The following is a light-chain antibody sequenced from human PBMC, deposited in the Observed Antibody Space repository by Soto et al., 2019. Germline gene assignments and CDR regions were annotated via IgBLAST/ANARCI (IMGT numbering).Light chain of an antibody. CDR2: GNS. V-gene: IGLV1-40*01. Sequence: QTVVTQPPSVSGAPGQRVTISCTGSSCNIGAGYDVHWYQQLPGTAPKLLIYGNSNRPSGVPDRFSGSKSGTSASLAITGLQAEDEADYYCQSYDSSLSGPVVFGGGTKLTVL. J-gene: IGLJ2*01. CDR3: QSYDSSLSGPVV. CDR1: SCNIGAGYD.